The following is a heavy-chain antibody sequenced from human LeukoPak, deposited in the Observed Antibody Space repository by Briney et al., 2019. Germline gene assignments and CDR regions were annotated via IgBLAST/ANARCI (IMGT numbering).Heavy chain of an antibody. V-gene: IGHV1-18*01. Sequence: ASVNLSCKASGYTFTSYGISWVRQAPGQGLEWMGWISAYNGNTNYAQKLQGRVPMTTDTSTSTAYMELRSLRSDDTAVYYCARDSPTSYGLSWADYWGQGTLVTVSS. CDR1: GYTFTSYG. D-gene: IGHD5-18*01. CDR2: ISAYNGNT. J-gene: IGHJ4*02. CDR3: ARDSPTSYGLSWADY.